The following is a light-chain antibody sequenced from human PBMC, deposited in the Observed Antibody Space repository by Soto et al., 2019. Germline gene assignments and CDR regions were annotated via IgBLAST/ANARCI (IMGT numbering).Light chain of an antibody. CDR2: DAS. CDR1: QSISFW. CDR3: QQYNSFAPYS. Sequence: DIQMTQSPSTLSASVGDRVTITCRSSQSISFWLAWYQQKPGQAPKLLIYDASTLYSGVPSRFSGSRSGTEFTLTISSLQPDDSGSYYCQQYNSFAPYSFGQGTKLEI. J-gene: IGKJ2*03. V-gene: IGKV1-5*01.